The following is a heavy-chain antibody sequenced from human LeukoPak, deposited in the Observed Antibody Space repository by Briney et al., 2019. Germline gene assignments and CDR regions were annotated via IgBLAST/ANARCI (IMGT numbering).Heavy chain of an antibody. CDR3: ARDKAALGTLD. Sequence: SETLSLTCTVSGGSISGYYWTWIRQPPGKGLEWIGYIYNSGNTNYNPSLKSRVTISVDTSKNQFSLKLSSVTAADTAVYYCARDKAALGTLDWGQGILVTVSS. CDR2: IYNSGNT. J-gene: IGHJ4*02. V-gene: IGHV4-59*01. D-gene: IGHD6-13*01. CDR1: GGSISGYY.